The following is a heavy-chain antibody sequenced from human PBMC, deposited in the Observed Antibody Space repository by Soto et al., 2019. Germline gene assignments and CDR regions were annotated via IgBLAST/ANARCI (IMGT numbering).Heavy chain of an antibody. CDR3: ARDVI. CDR1: GFTFSNFW. V-gene: IGHV3-7*05. CDR2: IKSDGSER. J-gene: IGHJ4*02. Sequence: EVQLVESGGGLVQPGGSLRLSCAASGFTFSNFWMSWVRQAPGKGLEWVASIKSDGSERSHVDAVSGRFSISRDNATNSLYLQINSLRADDTAVYYCARDVIWGQGSRVTVSS.